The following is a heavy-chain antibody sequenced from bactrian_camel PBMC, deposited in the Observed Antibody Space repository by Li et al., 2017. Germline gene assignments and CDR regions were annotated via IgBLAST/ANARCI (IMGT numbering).Heavy chain of an antibody. V-gene: IGHV3S54*01. CDR1: GDPYSSNC. CDR2: IATDADDST. CDR3: AAHLIYSVACSNYDGRFFGY. D-gene: IGHD4*01. J-gene: IGHJ6*01. Sequence: HVQLVESGGASVQAGKSLRLSCKITGDPYSSNCRARFRQVTGKEREGVAGIATDADDSTNYAESVKGRFTISQDSAKNILYLQMNNLKPEDTATYYCAAHLIYSVACSNYDGRFFGYWGQGTQVTV.